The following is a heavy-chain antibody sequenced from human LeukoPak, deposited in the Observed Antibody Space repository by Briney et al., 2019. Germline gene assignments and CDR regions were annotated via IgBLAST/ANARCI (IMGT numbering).Heavy chain of an antibody. D-gene: IGHD4-23*01. CDR1: GFTFSSYW. J-gene: IGHJ6*04. Sequence: GGSLRLSCAASGFTFSSYWMSWVRQAPGKGLEWVANIKEDGSEKYYVDSVKGRFSISRDDAKNSLHLQMNSLRAEDTAVYYCAGDRFGGMDVWGKGTSVTVSS. V-gene: IGHV3-7*01. CDR2: IKEDGSEK. CDR3: AGDRFGGMDV.